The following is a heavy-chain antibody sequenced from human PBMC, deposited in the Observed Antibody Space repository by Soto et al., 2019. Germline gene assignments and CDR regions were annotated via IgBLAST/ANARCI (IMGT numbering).Heavy chain of an antibody. CDR3: AKVGLCSSTSCYSLDWFGP. Sequence: GGSLRLSCAASGFTFSSYAMSWVRQAPGKGLEWVSAISGSGGSTYYADSVKGRFTISRDNSKNTLYLQMNSLRAEDTAVYYCAKVGLCSSTSCYSLDWFGPWGQGTLVTVSS. V-gene: IGHV3-23*01. CDR2: ISGSGGST. J-gene: IGHJ5*02. D-gene: IGHD2-2*01. CDR1: GFTFSSYA.